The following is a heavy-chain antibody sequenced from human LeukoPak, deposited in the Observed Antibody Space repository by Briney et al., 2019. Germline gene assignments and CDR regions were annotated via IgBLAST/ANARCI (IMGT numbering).Heavy chain of an antibody. J-gene: IGHJ4*02. Sequence: GASVKVSCKASGCTFTGYYMHWVRQAPGQGLEWMGRINPNSGGTNYAQKFQGRVTMTRDTSISTAYMELSRLRSDDTAVYYCARQYSSSSLVVSPYYWGQGTLVTVSS. CDR3: ARQYSSSSLVVSPYY. CDR1: GCTFTGYY. CDR2: INPNSGGT. D-gene: IGHD6-6*01. V-gene: IGHV1-2*06.